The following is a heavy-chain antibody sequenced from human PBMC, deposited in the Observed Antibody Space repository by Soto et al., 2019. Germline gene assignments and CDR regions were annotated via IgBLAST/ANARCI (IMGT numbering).Heavy chain of an antibody. J-gene: IGHJ6*02. CDR1: GFTFSSYG. CDR2: IWYDGSNK. Sequence: GGSLSLSCAASGFTFSSYGMHWVRQAPGKGLEWVAVIWYDGSNKYYADSVKGRFTISRDNSKNTLYLQMNSLRAEDTAVYYCARDSSFGEWGRHYYGMDVWGQGTTVTVSS. D-gene: IGHD3-10*01. CDR3: ARDSSFGEWGRHYYGMDV. V-gene: IGHV3-33*01.